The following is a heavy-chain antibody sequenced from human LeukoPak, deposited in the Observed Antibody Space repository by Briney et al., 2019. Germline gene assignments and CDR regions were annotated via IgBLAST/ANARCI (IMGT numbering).Heavy chain of an antibody. CDR2: IYPGDSDT. J-gene: IGHJ4*02. V-gene: IGHV5-51*07. CDR1: GYSFTSYW. D-gene: IGHD3-22*01. Sequence: GESLKISCKGSGYSFTSYWIGWVHQMPGKGLEWMGIIYPGDSDTRYSPSFQGQVTISADKSISTAYLQWSSLKASDTAMYYCARLLNPYYYDSSGYYYWGQGTLVTVSS. CDR3: ARLLNPYYYDSSGYYY.